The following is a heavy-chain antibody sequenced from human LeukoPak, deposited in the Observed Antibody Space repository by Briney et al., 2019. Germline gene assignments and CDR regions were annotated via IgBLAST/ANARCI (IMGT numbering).Heavy chain of an antibody. CDR3: AKGYSSSRRWFDP. J-gene: IGHJ5*02. CDR1: GFIFSNHW. CDR2: IKQDESKR. D-gene: IGHD6-6*01. Sequence: PGESLRLSCAAPGFIFSNHWMSWVRQAPGKGLEWVANIKQDESKRYYVDSVKGRFTISRDNAKNSLYLQMNSPRAEDTAVYYCAKGYSSSRRWFDPCGQGTLVTVSS. V-gene: IGHV3-7*03.